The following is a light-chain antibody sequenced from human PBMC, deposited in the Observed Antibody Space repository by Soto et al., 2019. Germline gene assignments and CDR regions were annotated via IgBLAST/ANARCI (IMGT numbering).Light chain of an antibody. CDR1: KSVSSNY. CDR3: HQYASSPGT. J-gene: IGKJ1*01. CDR2: VAS. V-gene: IGKV3-20*01. Sequence: EIVLTQSPGTQSLSPGERATLSCRASKSVSSNYLAWYQQKPGQAPRLLIYVASSRATGIPDRFSGSGSWKDFTLPISRREPEDFTVYYCHQYASSPGTFGQRTKVE.